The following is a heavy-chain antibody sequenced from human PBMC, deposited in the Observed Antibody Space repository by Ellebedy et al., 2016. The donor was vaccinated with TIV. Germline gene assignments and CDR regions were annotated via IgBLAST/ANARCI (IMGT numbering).Heavy chain of an antibody. CDR3: ARGAMITL. CDR1: GGSFSGYY. CDR2: INHSGST. V-gene: IGHV4-34*01. Sequence: SETLSLTXAVYGGSFSGYYLSWIRQPPGKGLEWIGEINHSGSTNYNPSLKSRVTISVDTSKNQFSLKLSSVTAADTAVYYCARGAMITLWGQGTLVTVSS. J-gene: IGHJ4*02. D-gene: IGHD5-18*01.